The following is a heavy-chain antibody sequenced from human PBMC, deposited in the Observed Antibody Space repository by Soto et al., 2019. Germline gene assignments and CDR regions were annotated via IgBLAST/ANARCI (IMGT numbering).Heavy chain of an antibody. CDR1: GYIFINYA. J-gene: IGHJ4*02. Sequence: GASVKVSCKASGYIFINYAIHWHRQAPGQRLEWMGWINIANGNTKYSQKFQGRVTITSDTSATIAYMELSSLRYEDTAIYYCARGPRPYYYVDNWGQGSLVTVSS. D-gene: IGHD3-10*01. V-gene: IGHV1-3*04. CDR3: ARGPRPYYYVDN. CDR2: INIANGNT.